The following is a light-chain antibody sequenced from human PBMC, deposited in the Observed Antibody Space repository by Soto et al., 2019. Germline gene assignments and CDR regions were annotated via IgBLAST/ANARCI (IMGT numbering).Light chain of an antibody. Sequence: IHMTQSPSSLSASVGDRVTITFQASQNINNYLNWYQQKPGRAPKLLIYDASNLEAGVPSRFRGSGSGTDFTFTISRLQPEDIATYYCQQYENLPTFGQGTRLEN. CDR1: QNINNY. CDR3: QQYENLPT. V-gene: IGKV1-33*01. CDR2: DAS. J-gene: IGKJ5*01.